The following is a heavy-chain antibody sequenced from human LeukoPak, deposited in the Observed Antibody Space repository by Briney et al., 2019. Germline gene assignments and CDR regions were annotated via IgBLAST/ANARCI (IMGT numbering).Heavy chain of an antibody. CDR1: GYTFTSYG. V-gene: IGHV1-18*01. D-gene: IGHD1-26*01. CDR2: ISAYNGNT. CDR3: ARDFDQYSGRFGGFGHDF. Sequence: ASVKVSCKAFGYTFTSYGISWVRQAPGQGLEWMGRISAYNGNTKYAQRLQGRVTMTTDTSTSTAYMELRSLRSDDTAVYYCARDFDQYSGRFGGFGHDFWGQGTLVTVSS. J-gene: IGHJ4*02.